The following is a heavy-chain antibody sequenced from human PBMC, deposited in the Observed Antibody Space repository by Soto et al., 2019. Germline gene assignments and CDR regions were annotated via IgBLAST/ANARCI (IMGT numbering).Heavy chain of an antibody. D-gene: IGHD2-2*01. CDR3: ASPHCSSTSCPNDAFDI. V-gene: IGHV1-69*01. CDR1: GGTFSSYA. CDR2: IIPIFGTA. Sequence: QVQLVQSGAEVKKPGSSVKVSCKASGGTFSSYAISWVRQAPGQGLEWMGGIIPIFGTANYAQKFQGRVTITADESTSTAYMELSSLRSDDTAVYYCASPHCSSTSCPNDAFDIWGQGTMVTVSS. J-gene: IGHJ3*02.